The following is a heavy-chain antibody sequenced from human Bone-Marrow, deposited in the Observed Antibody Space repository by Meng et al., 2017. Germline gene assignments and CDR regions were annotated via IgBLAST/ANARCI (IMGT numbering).Heavy chain of an antibody. CDR1: GYTFTSNY. CDR3: ARDQAKMEGFDY. D-gene: IGHD5-24*01. Sequence: VPLVQSGAEGKKPGASVKVSCKASGYTFTSNYRHWVRQAPGQGLEWMGIINPSGGSTSYAQKFQGRVTMTRDTSTSTVYMELSSLRSEDTAVYYCARDQAKMEGFDYWGQGTLVTVSS. CDR2: INPSGGST. V-gene: IGHV1-46*01. J-gene: IGHJ4*02.